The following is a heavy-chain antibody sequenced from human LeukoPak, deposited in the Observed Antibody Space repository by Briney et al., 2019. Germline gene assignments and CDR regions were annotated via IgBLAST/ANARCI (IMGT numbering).Heavy chain of an antibody. D-gene: IGHD2-15*01. CDR1: GYTFTSYD. Sequence: ASVKVSCKASGYTFTSYDINWVRQATGQGLEWMGWMNPNSGNTGYAQKFQARVTITRNTSISTAYMELSSLRSEDTAVYYCARGIRVVVVAAPVYYYYYYMDVWGKGTTVTVSS. V-gene: IGHV1-8*03. J-gene: IGHJ6*03. CDR3: ARGIRVVVVAAPVYYYYYYMDV. CDR2: MNPNSGNT.